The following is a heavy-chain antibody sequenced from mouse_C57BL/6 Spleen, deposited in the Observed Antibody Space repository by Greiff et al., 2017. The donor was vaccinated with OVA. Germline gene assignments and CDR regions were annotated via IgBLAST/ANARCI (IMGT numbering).Heavy chain of an antibody. CDR2: ISDGGSYT. V-gene: IGHV5-4*01. J-gene: IGHJ4*01. Sequence: EVQLVESGGGLVKPGGSLKLSCAASGFTFSSYAMSWVRQTPEKRLEWVATISDGGSYTYYPDNVKGRFTISRDNAKNNLYLQMSHLKSEDTAMYYCARDGYGSTLYYAMDYWGQGTSVTVSS. CDR3: ARDGYGSTLYYAMDY. CDR1: GFTFSSYA. D-gene: IGHD1-1*01.